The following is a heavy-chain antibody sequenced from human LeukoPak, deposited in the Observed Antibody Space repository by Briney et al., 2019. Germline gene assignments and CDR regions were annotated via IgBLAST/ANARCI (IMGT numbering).Heavy chain of an antibody. J-gene: IGHJ4*02. D-gene: IGHD3-22*01. CDR3: AKVLTMIVVVNSFDY. V-gene: IGHV3-23*01. CDR1: GFTFSSYS. Sequence: GGSLRLSCAASGFTFSSYSMNWVRQAPGKGLEWVSAISGSGGSTYYADSVKGRFTISRDNSKNTLYLQMNSLRAEDTAVYYCAKVLTMIVVVNSFDYWGQGTLVTVSS. CDR2: ISGSGGST.